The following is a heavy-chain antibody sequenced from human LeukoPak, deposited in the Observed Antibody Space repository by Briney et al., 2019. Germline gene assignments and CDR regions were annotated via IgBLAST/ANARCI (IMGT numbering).Heavy chain of an antibody. CDR2: TYYRSKWYN. CDR3: ARDWGDYYYYCMDV. J-gene: IGHJ6*03. Sequence: QSQTLSLTCTVSGDTVSSNSAAWNWIRQSPWRGLEWLGGTYYRSKWYNDYAVSVKSPITIHPDTTQNQFSLQLNSVTPEDTAVYHCARDWGDYYYYCMDVWGKGTTVTVSS. CDR1: GDTVSSNSAA. D-gene: IGHD7-27*01. V-gene: IGHV6-1*01.